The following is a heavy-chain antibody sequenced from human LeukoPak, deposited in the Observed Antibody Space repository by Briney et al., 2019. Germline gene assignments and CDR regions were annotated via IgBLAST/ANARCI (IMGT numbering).Heavy chain of an antibody. V-gene: IGHV3-23*01. CDR2: ISASGSRT. D-gene: IGHD2-2*01. CDR3: ARGTSGAFDH. CDR1: GFSFSTYS. Sequence: PGGSLRLFCTASGFSFSTYSMIWVRQAPGKGPEWVSEISASGSRTYYTDAVKGRFTVARDNSRNTVYLEMNSPRADDTAVYYCARGTSGAFDHWGQGTLVTVSS. J-gene: IGHJ4*02.